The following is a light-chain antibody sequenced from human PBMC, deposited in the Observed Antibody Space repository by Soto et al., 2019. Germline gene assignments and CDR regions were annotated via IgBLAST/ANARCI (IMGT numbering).Light chain of an antibody. J-gene: IGKJ4*01. CDR1: QGIGND. CDR2: STS. Sequence: DIQMTQSPLSLSASVGDRVTITCRASQGIGNDLGWYQQKPGKVPARLIYSTSSLQSGVPSRFSGSGSGTEFTLTISSLQPEDFARYYCLLHNSYPLTFGGGTKVEMK. CDR3: LLHNSYPLT. V-gene: IGKV1-17*01.